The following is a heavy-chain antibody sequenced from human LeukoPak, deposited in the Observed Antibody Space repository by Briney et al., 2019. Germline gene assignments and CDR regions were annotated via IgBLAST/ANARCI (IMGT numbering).Heavy chain of an antibody. CDR2: VNPTSGTT. CDR3: ARDPCSGGSCYNWFDP. V-gene: IGHV1-46*01. Sequence: ASVTVSCTASGYTFSSYHMHWVRQAPGQGLEWMGIVNPTSGTTSYAQKFQGRVTMTRDTSTSTVYMELSSLRSEDTAVYYCARDPCSGGSCYNWFDPWGQGTLVTVSS. D-gene: IGHD2-15*01. J-gene: IGHJ5*02. CDR1: GYTFSSYH.